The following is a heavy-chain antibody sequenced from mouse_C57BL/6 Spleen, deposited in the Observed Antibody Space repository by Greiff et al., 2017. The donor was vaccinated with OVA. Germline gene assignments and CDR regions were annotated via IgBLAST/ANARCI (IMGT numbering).Heavy chain of an antibody. J-gene: IGHJ1*03. CDR1: GFTFSDFY. Sequence: EVMLVESGGGLVQSGRSLRLSCATSGFTFSDFYMEWVRQAPGTGLEWIAASRNKANDYTTEYSASLKGRLIVSRDTSQSILYLQMNALIAEDTAIYYCARDAGGSSRYWYYDVWGTGTTVTVSS. CDR2: SRNKANDYTT. D-gene: IGHD1-1*01. CDR3: ARDAGGSSRYWYYDV. V-gene: IGHV7-1*01.